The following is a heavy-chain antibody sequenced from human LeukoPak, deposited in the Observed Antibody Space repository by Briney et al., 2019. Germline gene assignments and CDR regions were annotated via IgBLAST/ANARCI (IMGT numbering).Heavy chain of an antibody. CDR1: GYTFTNLD. J-gene: IGHJ4*02. Sequence: GASVRVSCKTSGYTFTNLDINWLRQAPGQGLEWMGWMSPNGGDTGYAQKFQGRVSMTRDIFKSTAYMELSSLRSEDTAIYYCASNPPNTGDFYYWGLGTLVTVSS. D-gene: IGHD1-1*01. V-gene: IGHV1-8*01. CDR2: MSPNGGDT. CDR3: ASNPPNTGDFYY.